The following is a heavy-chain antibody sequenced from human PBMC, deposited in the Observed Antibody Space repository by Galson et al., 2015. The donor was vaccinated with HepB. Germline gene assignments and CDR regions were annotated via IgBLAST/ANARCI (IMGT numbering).Heavy chain of an antibody. CDR1: GYTLTELS. CDR2: FDPEDGET. Sequence: SVKVSCKVSGYTLTELSMHWVRQAPGKGLEWMGGFDPEDGETIYAQKFQGRVTMTEDTSTDTAYMELSSLRSEDTAVYYCATVADDYRPFHYFDYWGQGTLVTVSS. CDR3: ATVADDYRPFHYFDY. J-gene: IGHJ4*02. D-gene: IGHD4-11*01. V-gene: IGHV1-24*01.